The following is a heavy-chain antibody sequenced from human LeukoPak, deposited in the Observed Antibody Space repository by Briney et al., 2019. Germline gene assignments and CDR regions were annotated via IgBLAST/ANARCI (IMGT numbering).Heavy chain of an antibody. CDR2: ISGSGGST. D-gene: IGHD6-19*01. V-gene: IGHV3-23*01. Sequence: GSLRLSCAASRFTFSSYAMSWVRQAPGKGLEWVSAISGSGGSTYYADSVKGRFTISRDNSKNTLYLQMNSLRAEDTAVYYCAKDLAVAPYYFDYWVQGTLVTVSS. J-gene: IGHJ4*02. CDR3: AKDLAVAPYYFDY. CDR1: RFTFSSYA.